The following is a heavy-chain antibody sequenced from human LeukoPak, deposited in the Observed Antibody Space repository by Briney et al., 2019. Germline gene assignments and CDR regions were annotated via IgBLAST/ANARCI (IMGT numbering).Heavy chain of an antibody. CDR1: GFSFSGYW. V-gene: IGHV3-7*01. CDR2: INQDGSQN. CDR3: AREVTASSFDI. D-gene: IGHD2-21*02. J-gene: IGHJ3*02. Sequence: GGSLRLSCAASGFSFSGYWMSWVRQAPGRGLEWVGNINQDGSQNSSVDSVKGRFIISRDNAKNSLYLQMNSLGAEDTALYYCAREVTASSFDILGQGTMVTVSS.